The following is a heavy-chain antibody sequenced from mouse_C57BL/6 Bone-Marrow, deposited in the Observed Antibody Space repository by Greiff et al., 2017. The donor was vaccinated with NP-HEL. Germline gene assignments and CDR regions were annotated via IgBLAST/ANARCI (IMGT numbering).Heavy chain of an antibody. CDR3: ARGGLCPRAFDV. CDR2: IHPGSGST. V-gene: IGHV1-55*01. CDR1: GYTFTSYW. Sequence: VQLQQPGAELVKPGASVKMSCKASGYTFTSYWITWVKQRPGQGLEWIGDIHPGSGSTNYNEKFKSKATLTVDTSSSTAYMQLSSLTSEDSAVYYCARGGLCPRAFDVWGTGTTVTVSS. J-gene: IGHJ1*03. D-gene: IGHD1-1*02.